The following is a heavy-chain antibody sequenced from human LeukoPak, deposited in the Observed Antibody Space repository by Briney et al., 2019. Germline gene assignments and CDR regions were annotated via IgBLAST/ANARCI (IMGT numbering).Heavy chain of an antibody. Sequence: ASVKVSCKASGYTFTSYDINWVRQATGQGLEWMGWMNPNSGNTGYAQKFQGRVTMTRNTSISTAYMELSSLRSEDTAVYYCARGGDRGYDRRPVYYYYYMDVWGKGTTVTVSS. CDR3: ARGGDRGYDRRPVYYYYYMDV. J-gene: IGHJ6*03. V-gene: IGHV1-8*01. CDR1: GYTFTSYD. D-gene: IGHD5-12*01. CDR2: MNPNSGNT.